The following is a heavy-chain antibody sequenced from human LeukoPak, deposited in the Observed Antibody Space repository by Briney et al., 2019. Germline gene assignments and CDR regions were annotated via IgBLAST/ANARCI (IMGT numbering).Heavy chain of an antibody. CDR2: IKQDGSEK. V-gene: IGHV3-7*01. CDR1: GFTFSSYS. Sequence: PGGSLRLSCAASGFTFSSYSMNWVRQAPGKGLEWVANIKQDGSEKYYVDSVKGRFTISRDNAKNSLYLQMNSLRAEDTAVYYCARDHYYDSRDMDVWGKGTTVTVSS. J-gene: IGHJ6*03. CDR3: ARDHYYDSRDMDV. D-gene: IGHD3-22*01.